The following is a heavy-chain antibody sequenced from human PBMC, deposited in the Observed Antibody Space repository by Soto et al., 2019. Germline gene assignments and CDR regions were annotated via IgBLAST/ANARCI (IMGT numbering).Heavy chain of an antibody. CDR3: ARDRSPFSRY. CDR1: GFTFSNYE. J-gene: IGHJ4*02. CDR2: ISSSGSTI. Sequence: GGSLRLSCVVSGFTFSNYEINWVRQAPGKGLEWVSYISSSGSTIYYADSVKGRFTISRDNAKNSLYLQMKSLRVEDTAVYYCARDRSPFSRYWGQGTLVTVXS. V-gene: IGHV3-48*03.